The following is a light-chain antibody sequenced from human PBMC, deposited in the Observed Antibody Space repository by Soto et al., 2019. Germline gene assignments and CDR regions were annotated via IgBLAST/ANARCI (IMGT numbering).Light chain of an antibody. CDR3: QQYGSSPLT. Sequence: EIVLTQSPGTLSLSPGGRATLSCRPSQIVSSRYLAWYQQTPGQAPRLLINGASSRATGIPDRFSGSGSGTDFTLTSSRLEPEDCAVYFCQQYGSSPLTFGGGTKVEIK. CDR2: GAS. CDR1: QIVSSRY. V-gene: IGKV3-20*01. J-gene: IGKJ4*01.